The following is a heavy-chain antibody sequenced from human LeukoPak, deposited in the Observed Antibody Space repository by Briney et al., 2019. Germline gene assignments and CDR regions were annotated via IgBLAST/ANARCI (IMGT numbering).Heavy chain of an antibody. CDR3: ARDQSAFDI. V-gene: IGHV1-18*01. CDR1: GYTFTNYG. Sequence: ASVKVSCKASGYTFTNYGFSGVRQAPGQGVEWMGWISAYNGNTNYAQKLQGRVTMTTDTSTSTAYMELTSLRSEDTAVYYCARDQSAFDIWGQGTMVTVSS. CDR2: ISAYNGNT. J-gene: IGHJ3*02.